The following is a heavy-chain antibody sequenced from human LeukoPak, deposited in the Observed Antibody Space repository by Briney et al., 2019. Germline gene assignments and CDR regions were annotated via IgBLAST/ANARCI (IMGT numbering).Heavy chain of an antibody. D-gene: IGHD6-13*01. J-gene: IGHJ6*03. CDR3: ARGPYSPLYYYYYYYMDV. Sequence: ASVKVSCKASGYTFTGYYMHWVRQAPGQGLEWMGWINPNSGGTNYAQKFQGRVTMTRDTSISTAYMELSSLRSEDTAVYYCARGPYSPLYYYYYYYMDVWGKGTTVTVSS. CDR1: GYTFTGYY. CDR2: INPNSGGT. V-gene: IGHV1-2*02.